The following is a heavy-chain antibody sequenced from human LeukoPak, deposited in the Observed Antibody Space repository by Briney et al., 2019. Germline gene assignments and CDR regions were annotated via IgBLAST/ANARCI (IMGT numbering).Heavy chain of an antibody. CDR1: GFTFSTYA. V-gene: IGHV3-23*01. CDR3: AKRRDGYNSGAFDT. Sequence: AGGSLRLSCAASGFTFSTYAMSWVRQAPGKGLEWVSEIVNSGVSTYLADSVQGRFSISRDDSVNTLYLHMSRLRAEDTAVYFCAKRRDGYNSGAFDTWGQGTMVTVSS. J-gene: IGHJ3*02. D-gene: IGHD5-24*01. CDR2: IVNSGVST.